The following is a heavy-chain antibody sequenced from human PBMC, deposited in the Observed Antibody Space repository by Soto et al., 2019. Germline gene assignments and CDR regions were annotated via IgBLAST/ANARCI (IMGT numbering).Heavy chain of an antibody. V-gene: IGHV3-48*03. J-gene: IGHJ3*02. CDR3: ARDPESDSSGYYSRVREAFDI. CDR1: GLTLRSYE. D-gene: IGHD3-22*01. Sequence: GGSPEIGCAASGLTLRSYEMNWVLKDTGKGLEWVSYISSSGSTIYYADSVKGRFTISRDNAKNSLYLQMNSLRAEDTAVYYCARDPESDSSGYYSRVREAFDIWGQGTMVTVSS. CDR2: ISSSGSTI.